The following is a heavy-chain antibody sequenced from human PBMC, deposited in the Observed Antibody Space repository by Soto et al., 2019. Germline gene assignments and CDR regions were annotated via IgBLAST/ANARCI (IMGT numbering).Heavy chain of an antibody. V-gene: IGHV5-51*01. J-gene: IGHJ6*02. CDR3: ARQGITMIDRQPQYYYYGMDV. D-gene: IGHD3-22*01. Sequence: GLEWMGIIYPGDSDTRYSPSFQGQVTISADKSISTAYLQWSSLKASDTAMYYCARQGITMIDRQPQYYYYGMDVWGQGTTVTVSS. CDR2: IYPGDSDT.